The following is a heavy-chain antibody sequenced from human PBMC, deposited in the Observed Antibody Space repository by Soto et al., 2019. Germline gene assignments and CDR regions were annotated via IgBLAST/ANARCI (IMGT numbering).Heavy chain of an antibody. D-gene: IGHD6-6*01. Sequence: SETLSLTCPVSGFPMKIGGYYWSWVRQFPGKGLEWIGYSYYSGYTHYNPSLKSRVTISVDTSKNQFSLKLSSVTAADTAVYYCARVLSTSHSDYWGQGTLVTVSS. CDR2: SYYSGYT. V-gene: IGHV4-31*03. CDR1: GFPMKIGGYY. CDR3: ARVLSTSHSDY. J-gene: IGHJ4*02.